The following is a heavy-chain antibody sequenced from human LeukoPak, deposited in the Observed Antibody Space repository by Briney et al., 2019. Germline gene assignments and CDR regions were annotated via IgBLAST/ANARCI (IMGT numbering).Heavy chain of an antibody. V-gene: IGHV1-2*02. CDR2: INPNSGGT. CDR1: GYTFTGYY. CDR3: ARVYLDTAMVRSLDY. D-gene: IGHD5-18*01. Sequence: ASVKVSCKASGYTFTGYYMHWVRQAPGQGLEWMGWINPNSGGTNYAQKLQGRVTMTTDTSTSTAYMELRSLRSDDTAVYYCARVYLDTAMVRSLDYWGQGTLVTVSS. J-gene: IGHJ4*02.